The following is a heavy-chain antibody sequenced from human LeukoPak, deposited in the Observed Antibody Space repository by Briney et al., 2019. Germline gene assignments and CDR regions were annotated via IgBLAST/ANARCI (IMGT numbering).Heavy chain of an antibody. D-gene: IGHD3-9*01. CDR3: ARGNDILTGPTYYFDY. V-gene: IGHV4-59*01. CDR1: GGSISSYY. CDR2: IYYSGST. J-gene: IGHJ4*02. Sequence: SETLSLTCTVSGGSISSYYWSCIRQPPGKGLEWIGYIYYSGSTNYNPSLKRRVTISVDTSKNQFSLKLSSVTAADTAVYYCARGNDILTGPTYYFDYWGQGTLVTVSS.